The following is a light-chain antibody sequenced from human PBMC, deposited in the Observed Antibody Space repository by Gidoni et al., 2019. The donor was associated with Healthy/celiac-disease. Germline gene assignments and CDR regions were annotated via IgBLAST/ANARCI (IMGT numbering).Light chain of an antibody. CDR2: AAS. V-gene: IGKV1-39*01. Sequence: DIHMTQSPSSLSASAGDRVTITCRASQSIRSYLNWYQQKPGKAPKLLIYAASSLQSGVPSRFSGSRSGTDFTLTISSLQPEDFATYYCQQSYSTPPTFGQGTKVEIK. CDR3: QQSYSTPPT. J-gene: IGKJ1*01. CDR1: QSIRSY.